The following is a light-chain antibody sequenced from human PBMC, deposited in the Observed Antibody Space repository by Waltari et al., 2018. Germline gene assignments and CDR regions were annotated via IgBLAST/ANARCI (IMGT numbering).Light chain of an antibody. CDR2: KAS. J-gene: IGKJ1*01. CDR3: QQYASDWA. Sequence: DIQLTQSPSTLSASVGARVTITCRVSQSVTTWLAWFQQKPGKAPKLLIYKASILESGVPARFSGSGSGTEFTLTISSLQPDDFATYYCQQYASDWAFGQGTKVEIK. CDR1: QSVTTW. V-gene: IGKV1-5*03.